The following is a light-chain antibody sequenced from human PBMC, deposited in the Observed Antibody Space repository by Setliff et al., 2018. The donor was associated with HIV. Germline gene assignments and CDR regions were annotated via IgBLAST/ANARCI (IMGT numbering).Light chain of an antibody. CDR3: SSYTSSSILDVV. CDR1: SSDVGGYNY. CDR2: DVR. Sequence: ALAQPASVSGSPGQSITISCTGTSSDVGGYNYVSWYQQHPGKAPKLMIYDVRTRPSGVSNRFSGSKSGNTASLTISGLQAEDEADYYCSSYTSSSILDVVFGGGTKVTV. V-gene: IGLV2-14*03. J-gene: IGLJ2*01.